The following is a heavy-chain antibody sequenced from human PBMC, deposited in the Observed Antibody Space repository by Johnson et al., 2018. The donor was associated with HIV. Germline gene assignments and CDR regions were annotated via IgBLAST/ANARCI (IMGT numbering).Heavy chain of an antibody. CDR3: AKRGSTMIGGAGAFDI. CDR2: IYSGGST. J-gene: IGHJ3*02. Sequence: VQLVESGGGLVQPGGSLRLSCAASGFTVSSNYMSWVRQAPGKGLEWVSVIYSGGSTYYADSVKGRFTISRDNSKNTLYLQMNSVRAEDTAVYYCAKRGSTMIGGAGAFDIWGQGTMVTVSP. CDR1: GFTVSSNY. D-gene: IGHD3-22*01. V-gene: IGHV3-66*04.